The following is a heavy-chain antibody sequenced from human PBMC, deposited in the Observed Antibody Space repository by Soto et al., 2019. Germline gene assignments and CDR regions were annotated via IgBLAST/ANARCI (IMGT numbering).Heavy chain of an antibody. CDR3: ARDSYSSGWLRHEGSVY. J-gene: IGHJ4*02. Sequence: QVQLVESGGGVVQPGRSLRLSCAASGFTFSSYAMHWVRQAPGKGLEWVAVISYDGSNKYYSDSVKGRFTISRDNSKNTLYLQMNSLRAEDTAVYYCARDSYSSGWLRHEGSVYWGQGSLVTVSS. CDR1: GFTFSSYA. CDR2: ISYDGSNK. V-gene: IGHV3-30-3*01. D-gene: IGHD6-19*01.